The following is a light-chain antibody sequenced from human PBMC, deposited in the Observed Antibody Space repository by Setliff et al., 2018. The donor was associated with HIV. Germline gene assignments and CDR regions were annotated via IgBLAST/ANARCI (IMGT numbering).Light chain of an antibody. CDR3: CSYTGSSTYV. J-gene: IGLJ1*01. Sequence: QSALTQPAFVSGSPGQSITISCTGTSSDVGSYNLVSWFQQNPGKAPRFMIYEVSKRPSGVSNRFSGSKSGNTASLTISGLQAEDEADYYCCSYTGSSTYVFGSGTKVTVL. CDR2: EVS. CDR1: SSDVGSYNL. V-gene: IGLV2-23*02.